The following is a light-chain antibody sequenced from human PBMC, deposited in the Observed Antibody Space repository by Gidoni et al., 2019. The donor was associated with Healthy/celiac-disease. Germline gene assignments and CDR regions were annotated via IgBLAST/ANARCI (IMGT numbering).Light chain of an antibody. CDR1: RSDVGSYNL. CDR2: EGS. V-gene: IGLV2-23*01. CDR3: CSYSGSSTSWV. J-gene: IGLJ3*02. Sequence: QSALTQPASVSGSPGQSNTISCTGPRSDVGSYNLVSWYQECPGKAPKLIIYEGSKRPSGVSNRFSASTSGNTASLTISGLQAEDEADYYCCSYSGSSTSWVFGGGAKLTVL.